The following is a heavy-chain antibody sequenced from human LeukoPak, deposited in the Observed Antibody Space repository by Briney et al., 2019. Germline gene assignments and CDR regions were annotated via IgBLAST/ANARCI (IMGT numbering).Heavy chain of an antibody. CDR3: ARETTTLDY. Sequence: GSLILSCAASGFTFSSYGMHWVRQAPGKGLEWVAVIWYDGSNKFYADSVKGRFTISRDNSKNTLYLQMNSLSAEDTAVYYCARETTTLDYWGQGTLVTVSS. CDR2: IWYDGSNK. J-gene: IGHJ4*02. CDR1: GFTFSSYG. D-gene: IGHD1-26*01. V-gene: IGHV3-33*01.